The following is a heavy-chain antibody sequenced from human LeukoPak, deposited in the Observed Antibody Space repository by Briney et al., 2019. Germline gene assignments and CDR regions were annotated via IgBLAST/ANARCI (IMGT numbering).Heavy chain of an antibody. D-gene: IGHD3-22*01. Sequence: ASVKVSCKASGGTFSSYTISWVRQAPGQGLEWMGWISAYNGNTNYAQKLQGRVTMTTDTSTSTAYMELRSLRSDDTAVYYCARPKTQYYYDSSGYYYEEWGQGTLVTVSS. CDR1: GGTFSSYT. CDR2: ISAYNGNT. V-gene: IGHV1-18*01. J-gene: IGHJ4*02. CDR3: ARPKTQYYYDSSGYYYEE.